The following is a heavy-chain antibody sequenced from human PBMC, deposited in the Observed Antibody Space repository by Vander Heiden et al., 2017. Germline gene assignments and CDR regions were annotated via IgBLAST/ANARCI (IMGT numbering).Heavy chain of an antibody. V-gene: IGHV3-9*01. CDR1: GFTFDDYA. D-gene: IGHD1-26*01. Sequence: EVQLVESGGGLVQPGRSLRLSCAVSGFTFDDYAMHWVRQAPGKGLEWVSVISWNSGRIGYADSVKGRFTISRDNAKNSLYLQMNSLRAEDTALYYCAKDMEYSGSLLTDWGQGTLVTVSS. CDR2: ISWNSGRI. J-gene: IGHJ4*01. CDR3: AKDMEYSGSLLTD.